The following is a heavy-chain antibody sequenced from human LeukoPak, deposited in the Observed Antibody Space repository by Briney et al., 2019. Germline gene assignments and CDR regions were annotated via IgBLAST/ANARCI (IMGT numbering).Heavy chain of an antibody. J-gene: IGHJ6*03. CDR1: GVSISSGSYY. Sequence: SETLSLTCTVSGVSISSGSYYWSWLRQPAGKGLEWIGRIYTSGSTNYNPSLKSRVTISVDTSKNQFSLKLSSVTAADTAVYYCARGGSSDYYYYMDVWGKGTTVTVSS. V-gene: IGHV4-61*02. CDR2: IYTSGST. CDR3: ARGGSSDYYYYMDV. D-gene: IGHD2-2*01.